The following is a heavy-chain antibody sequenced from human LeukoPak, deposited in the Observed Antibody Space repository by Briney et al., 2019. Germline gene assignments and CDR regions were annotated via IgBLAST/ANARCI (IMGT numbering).Heavy chain of an antibody. D-gene: IGHD2-15*01. J-gene: IGHJ6*02. Sequence: SETLSLNCTVSGGSISSGDHYWSWLRQPPGKGLEWIGYIYYSGSTYYHPSLKSRVTISVDTSKNQFSLKLSSVTAADTAVYYCARDPVLGYCSGGSCPSGMDVWGQGTTVTVSS. CDR2: IYYSGST. CDR1: GGSISSGDHY. CDR3: ARDPVLGYCSGGSCPSGMDV. V-gene: IGHV4-30-4*01.